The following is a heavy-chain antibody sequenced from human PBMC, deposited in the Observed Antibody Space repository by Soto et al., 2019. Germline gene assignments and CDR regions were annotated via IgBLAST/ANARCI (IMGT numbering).Heavy chain of an antibody. V-gene: IGHV4-31*02. CDR2: IYYSGST. CDR1: GGSISSGGYY. CDR3: ARSGYSYGPNPLLY. J-gene: IGHJ4*02. D-gene: IGHD5-18*01. Sequence: ASDTLSLTCTVSGGSISSGGYYWSWIRQHPGKGLEWIGYIYYSGSTYYNPSLKSRVTISVDTSKNQFSLKLSSVTAADTAVYHCARSGYSYGPNPLLYWGQGTLVTVS.